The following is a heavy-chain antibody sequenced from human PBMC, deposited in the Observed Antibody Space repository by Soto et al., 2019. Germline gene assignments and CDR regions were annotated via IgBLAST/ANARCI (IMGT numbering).Heavy chain of an antibody. J-gene: IGHJ6*02. D-gene: IGHD2-2*01. CDR2: IYYSGST. CDR3: ARERVVVPAAIPGTYYYGMDV. V-gene: IGHV4-30-4*01. CDR1: GGSISSGDYY. Sequence: QVQLQESAPGLVKPSQTLSLTCTVSGGSISSGDYYWSWIRQPPGKGLEWIGYIYYSGSTYYNPSLKSRVTISVDTSKNQFSLKLSSVTAADTAVYYCARERVVVPAAIPGTYYYGMDVWGQGTTVTVSS.